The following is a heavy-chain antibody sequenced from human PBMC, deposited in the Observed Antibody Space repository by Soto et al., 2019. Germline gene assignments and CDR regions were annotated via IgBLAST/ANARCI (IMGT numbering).Heavy chain of an antibody. V-gene: IGHV3-30*18. CDR3: AKSVFPVDCSGGSCYHFDYYGMDV. CDR2: ISYDGSHK. Sequence: QVQLVESGGGVVQPGRSLRLSCAASGFTFRRYGMHWVRQAPGKGLEWVAVISYDGSHKYYADYVKGRFTISRDNSKNTMYRQMSSLRAKDTAVYYCAKSVFPVDCSGGSCYHFDYYGMDVWGQGTTVTVSS. D-gene: IGHD2-15*01. CDR1: GFTFRRYG. J-gene: IGHJ6*02.